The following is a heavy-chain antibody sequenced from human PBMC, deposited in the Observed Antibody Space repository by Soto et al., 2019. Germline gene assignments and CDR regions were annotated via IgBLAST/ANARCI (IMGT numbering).Heavy chain of an antibody. CDR3: ARDRGIAVAGAEGVLSFSFDY. J-gene: IGHJ4*02. V-gene: IGHV1-18*01. Sequence: GASVKVSCKASGYTFTSYGISWVRQAPGQGLEWMGWISAYNGNTNYAQKLQGRVTMTTDTSTSTAYMELRSLRSDDTAVYYCARDRGIAVAGAEGVLSFSFDYWGQGALVTVSS. D-gene: IGHD6-19*01. CDR2: ISAYNGNT. CDR1: GYTFTSYG.